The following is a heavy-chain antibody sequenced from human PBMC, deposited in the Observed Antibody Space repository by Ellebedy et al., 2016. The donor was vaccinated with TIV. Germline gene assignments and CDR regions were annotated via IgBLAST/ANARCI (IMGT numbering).Heavy chain of an antibody. CDR3: VYGDYDLLFNY. Sequence: MPSETLSLTCTVSGGSISSSSYYWGWIRQPPGKGLEWIGSIYYSGSTYYNPSLKSRDTISVEPSKNQFSLKLSPVTAADTAVDYCVYGDYDLLFNYWGQGTLVTVSS. CDR1: GGSISSSSYY. J-gene: IGHJ4*02. CDR2: IYYSGST. V-gene: IGHV4-39*01. D-gene: IGHD4-17*01.